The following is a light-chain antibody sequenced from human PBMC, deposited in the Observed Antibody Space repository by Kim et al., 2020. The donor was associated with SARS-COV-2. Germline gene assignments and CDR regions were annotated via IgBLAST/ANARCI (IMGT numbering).Light chain of an antibody. CDR1: SGSIAGYY. V-gene: IGLV6-57*03. CDR2: EDN. Sequence: KPVTISGTRSSGSIAGYYVQWYQQRPGSAPTPVIYEDNQRPSGVPDRFSGSIDSSSNSASLSISGLRIEDEADYYCQSYDSNNPVVFGGGTQLTVL. J-gene: IGLJ2*01. CDR3: QSYDSNNPVV.